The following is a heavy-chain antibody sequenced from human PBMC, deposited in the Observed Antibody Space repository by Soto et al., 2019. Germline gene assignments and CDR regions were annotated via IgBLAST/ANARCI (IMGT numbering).Heavy chain of an antibody. V-gene: IGHV4-4*02. J-gene: IGHJ4*02. CDR2: IYHTGAT. Sequence: QVQLQESGPGLLKPSGTLSLTCAVSGGSITSNWWSWVRQPPGKGLEWIGEIYHTGATNYNPSLESRVTMSLDKSQNQFSLNLNSVTAADTALYYCARHTAVATTRGFDYWGRGTLVTVSS. D-gene: IGHD5-12*01. CDR1: GGSITSNW. CDR3: ARHTAVATTRGFDY.